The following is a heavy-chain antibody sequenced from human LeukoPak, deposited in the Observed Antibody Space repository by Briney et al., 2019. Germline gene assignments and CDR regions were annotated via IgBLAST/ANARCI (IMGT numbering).Heavy chain of an antibody. J-gene: IGHJ4*02. V-gene: IGHV3-74*01. CDR3: ARDMTGNVADY. CDR1: GFIFSSYW. D-gene: IGHD3-9*01. Sequence: PGESLRLSRAASGFIFSSYWMHWVRQIPGKGLVWVSRINSDGTITNYADSVKGRFTISRDSAKNTVYLQMNSLTAEDTAVYYCARDMTGNVADYWGQGTLVTVSS. CDR2: INSDGTIT.